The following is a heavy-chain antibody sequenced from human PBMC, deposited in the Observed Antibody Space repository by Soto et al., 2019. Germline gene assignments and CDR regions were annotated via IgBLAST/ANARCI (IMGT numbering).Heavy chain of an antibody. CDR2: ISSSSSYI. V-gene: IGHV3-21*01. CDR3: ARADGVDY. D-gene: IGHD3-16*01. J-gene: IGHJ4*02. Sequence: EVPLVESGGGLVKPGGSLRLSCAASGFTFSSYSMNWVRQAPGKGLEWVSSISSSSSYIYYADSVKGRFTISRDSANISLYLQMNSLRAEETAVYYCARADGVDYWGQGTLVTVSS. CDR1: GFTFSSYS.